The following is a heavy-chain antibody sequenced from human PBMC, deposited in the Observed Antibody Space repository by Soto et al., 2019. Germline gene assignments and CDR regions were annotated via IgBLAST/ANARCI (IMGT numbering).Heavy chain of an antibody. CDR1: GFTFTHAW. J-gene: IGHJ6*02. D-gene: IGHD6-19*01. CDR3: TTSDSAWDYYGMDV. CDR2: IKSKTDGATT. V-gene: IGHV3-15*01. Sequence: EVQLVESGGGLVKPGGSLRLSCAASGFTFTHAWMTWVRQAPGKGLKWVGRIKSKTDGATTDYAAPVKGRFTISRDDSKSTVYLQINGLKTEDTGVDYCTTSDSAWDYYGMDVWGQGTTVTVSS.